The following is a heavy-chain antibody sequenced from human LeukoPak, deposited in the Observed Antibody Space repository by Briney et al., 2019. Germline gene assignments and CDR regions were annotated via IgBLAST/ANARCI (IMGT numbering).Heavy chain of an antibody. V-gene: IGHV3-48*03. J-gene: IGHJ4*02. D-gene: IGHD5-24*01. Sequence: GGSLRLSCAASGFSFRDYEMNWVRQAPGKGLDWVSYISITSHTIHYADSVKGRFTISRDNTKNSLYLQMTRLRADDTAIYYCARGGLDAYDYWGQGTLVTVSS. CDR2: ISITSHTI. CDR3: ARGGLDAYDY. CDR1: GFSFRDYE.